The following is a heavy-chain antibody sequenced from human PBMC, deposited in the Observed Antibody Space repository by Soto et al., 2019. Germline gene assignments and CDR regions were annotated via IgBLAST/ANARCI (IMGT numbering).Heavy chain of an antibody. J-gene: IGHJ5*02. CDR1: GYTFTSYA. CDR2: INAGNGNT. CDR3: ARGYYDFWSGYYEGNWFDP. Sequence: ASVKVPCKASGYTFTSYAMHWVRQAPGQRLEWMGWINAGNGNTKYSQKFQGRVTITRDTSASTAYMELSSLRSEDTAVYYCARGYYDFWSGYYEGNWFDPWGQGTLVTVSS. V-gene: IGHV1-3*01. D-gene: IGHD3-3*01.